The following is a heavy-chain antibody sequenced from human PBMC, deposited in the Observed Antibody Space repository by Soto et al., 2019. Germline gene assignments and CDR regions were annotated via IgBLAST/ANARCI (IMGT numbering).Heavy chain of an antibody. J-gene: IGHJ3*02. V-gene: IGHV3-30*03. CDR1: GFTFSKYG. Sequence: GGSLRLSCAASGFTFSKYGIHWLRHDPCKGREWVSVISYDGSNKYYGDSVKGRFTISRDNSKNTVSLEMNRLRAEDTAVFYCAAYGDYGASFDIWGQGTMVTVSS. CDR3: AAYGDYGASFDI. D-gene: IGHD4-17*01. CDR2: ISYDGSNK.